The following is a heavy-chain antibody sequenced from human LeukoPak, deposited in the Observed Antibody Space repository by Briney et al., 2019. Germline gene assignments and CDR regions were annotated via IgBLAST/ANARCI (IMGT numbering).Heavy chain of an antibody. D-gene: IGHD1-1*01. V-gene: IGHV1-46*01. Sequence: ASVKVSCKASGYTFTSYYMHWVRQAPGQGLEWLGLINPAGTITVFARKFQSRATVTRDTSASTVYMELNTLTSEDTAVYYCVREDNSPYKNFDHWGQGTLVTVSS. CDR2: INPAGTIT. CDR1: GYTFTSYY. J-gene: IGHJ4*02. CDR3: VREDNSPYKNFDH.